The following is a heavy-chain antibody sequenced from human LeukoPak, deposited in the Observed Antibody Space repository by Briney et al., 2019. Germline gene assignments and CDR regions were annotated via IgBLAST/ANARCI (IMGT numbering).Heavy chain of an antibody. CDR2: ISTSGSA. D-gene: IGHD3-10*01. Sequence: SETLSLTCTVSGGSIGSHYWSWIRQPAGKGLEWIGHISTSGSAKYNPSLKSRVAMSVDTSANQFSLKLSSLTAADTAVYYCARNSSGSGRIDYWGQGTLVTVSS. V-gene: IGHV4-4*07. CDR1: GGSIGSHY. CDR3: ARNSSGSGRIDY. J-gene: IGHJ4*02.